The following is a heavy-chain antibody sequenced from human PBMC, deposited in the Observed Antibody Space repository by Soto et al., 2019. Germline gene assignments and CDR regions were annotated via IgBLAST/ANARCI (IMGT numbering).Heavy chain of an antibody. Sequence: ASVKVSCKASGGTFSSYAISWVRQAPGQGLEWMGGIIPIFGTANYAQKFQGRVTITADESTSSAYMELSSLRSEDTAVYYCARDPDSSSYYFDYWGQGTLVTVSS. J-gene: IGHJ4*02. CDR2: IIPIFGTA. D-gene: IGHD6-6*01. V-gene: IGHV1-69*13. CDR3: ARDPDSSSYYFDY. CDR1: GGTFSSYA.